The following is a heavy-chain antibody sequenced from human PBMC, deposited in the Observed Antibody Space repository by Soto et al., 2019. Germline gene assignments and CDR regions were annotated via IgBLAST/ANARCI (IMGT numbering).Heavy chain of an antibody. CDR1: GFTFSSYG. CDR3: AKEALQLERRGYYYYGMDV. CDR2: ISYDGSNK. D-gene: IGHD1-1*01. V-gene: IGHV3-30*18. J-gene: IGHJ6*02. Sequence: GGSLRLSCAASGFTFSSYGMHWVRQAPGKGLEWVAVISYDGSNKYYADSVKGRFTISRDNSKNTLYLQMNSLRAEDTAVYYCAKEALQLERRGYYYYGMDVWGHGTTVTVSS.